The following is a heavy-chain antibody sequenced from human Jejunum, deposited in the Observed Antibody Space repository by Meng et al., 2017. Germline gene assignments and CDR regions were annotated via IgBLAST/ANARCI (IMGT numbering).Heavy chain of an antibody. D-gene: IGHD3-10*01. CDR3: ARYGGSGSHWHFDP. Sequence: QVQLQQWGAGLLKPSETLSLTCAVYGGSFSGYYWTWIRQPPGKGLEWIGEINHSGSTNYNPSLKSRVTMSIDTSKIQFSLKLSSVTAADAAVYYCARYGGSGSHWHFDPWGRGTLVTVSS. CDR1: GGSFSGYY. V-gene: IGHV4-34*01. CDR2: INHSGST. J-gene: IGHJ2*01.